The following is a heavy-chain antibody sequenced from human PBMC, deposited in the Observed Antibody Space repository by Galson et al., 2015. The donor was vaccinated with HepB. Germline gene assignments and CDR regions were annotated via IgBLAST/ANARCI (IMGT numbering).Heavy chain of an antibody. Sequence: SVKVSCKASGYTFTSYYMHWVRQAPGQGLEWMGIINPSGGSTSYAQKFQGRVTMTRDTSTSTVYMELSSLRSEDTAVYYCASPTPFYTPTEKYYYYGMDVWGQGTTVTVSS. CDR2: INPSGGST. D-gene: IGHD4-17*01. CDR1: GYTFTSYY. V-gene: IGHV1-46*01. CDR3: ASPTPFYTPTEKYYYYGMDV. J-gene: IGHJ6*02.